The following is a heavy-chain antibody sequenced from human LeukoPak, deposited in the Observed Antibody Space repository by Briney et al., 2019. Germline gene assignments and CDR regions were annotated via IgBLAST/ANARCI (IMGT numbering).Heavy chain of an antibody. J-gene: IGHJ4*02. CDR3: ATVGGGYYWGYFDY. V-gene: IGHV1-3*01. CDR2: INAGNGNT. D-gene: IGHD3-22*01. CDR1: GYTFTSYA. Sequence: ASVKVSCKASGYTFTSYAMHWVRQAPGQRLEWMGWINAGNGNTKYSQKFQGRVTITRDTSASTAYMELSSLRSEDTAVYYCATVGGGYYWGYFDYWGQGTLVTVSS.